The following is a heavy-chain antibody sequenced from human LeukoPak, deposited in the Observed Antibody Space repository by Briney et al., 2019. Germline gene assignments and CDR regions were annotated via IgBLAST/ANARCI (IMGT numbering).Heavy chain of an antibody. CDR2: IYYSGST. CDR3: ARTHNWNEDY. CDR1: GGSISSYY. Sequence: SETLSLTCAVSGGSISSYYWSWIRQPPGKGLEWIGYIYYSGSTNYNPSLKSRVTISVDTSKNQFSLKLNSVTAADTAVYYCARTHNWNEDYWGQGILVTVSS. V-gene: IGHV4-59*01. D-gene: IGHD1-20*01. J-gene: IGHJ4*02.